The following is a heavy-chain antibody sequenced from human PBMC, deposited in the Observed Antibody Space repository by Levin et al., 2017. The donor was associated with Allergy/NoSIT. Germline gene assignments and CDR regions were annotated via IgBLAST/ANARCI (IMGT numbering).Heavy chain of an antibody. CDR1: GFTFSSYW. CDR2: IKQDGSEK. J-gene: IGHJ4*02. V-gene: IGHV3-7*01. D-gene: IGHD3-22*01. CDR3: ARALHYYDSSGLTI. Sequence: AASVKVSCAASGFTFSSYWMSWVRQAPGKGLEWVANIKQDGSEKYYVDSVKGRFTISRDNAKNSLYLQMNSLRAEDTAVYYCARALHYYDSSGLTIWGQGTLVTVSS.